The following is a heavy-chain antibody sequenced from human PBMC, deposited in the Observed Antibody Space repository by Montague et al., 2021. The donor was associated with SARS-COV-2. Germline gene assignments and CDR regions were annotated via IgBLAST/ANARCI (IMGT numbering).Heavy chain of an antibody. J-gene: IGHJ6*03. V-gene: IGHV3-11*05. CDR1: GFTFSDYY. CDR3: ARGHHYYDSSGYLGAGYYYYYMDV. D-gene: IGHD3-22*01. Sequence: SLRLSCAASGFTFSDYYMSWIRQAPGKGLEWVSYISSSSSYTNYADSVKGRFTISRDNAKNSLYLQVNSLRAEDTAVYYCARGHHYYDSSGYLGAGYYYYYMDVWGKGTTVTVSS. CDR2: ISSSSSYT.